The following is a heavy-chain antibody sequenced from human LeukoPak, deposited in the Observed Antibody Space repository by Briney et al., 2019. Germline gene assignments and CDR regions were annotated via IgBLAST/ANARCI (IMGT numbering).Heavy chain of an antibody. J-gene: IGHJ6*03. D-gene: IGHD6-13*01. CDR2: IIPIFGTT. CDR3: ARVVGLTGYSSSWYSGYYYYMDV. V-gene: IGHV1-69*06. CDR1: GYTFTSYG. Sequence: HGASVKVSCKASGYTFTSYGISWVRQAPGQGLEWMGGIIPIFGTTNYAQKFQDRVTITADKSTSTAYMELSSLRSEDTAVYYCARVVGLTGYSSSWYSGYYYYMDVWGKGTTVTVSS.